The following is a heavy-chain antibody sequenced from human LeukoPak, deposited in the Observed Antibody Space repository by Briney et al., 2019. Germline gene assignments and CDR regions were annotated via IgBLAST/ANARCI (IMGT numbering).Heavy chain of an antibody. V-gene: IGHV3-30*04. CDR2: TSSDGNK. CDR1: GFTLISYT. J-gene: IGHJ4*02. D-gene: IGHD3-16*01. Sequence: GGSLRLSCAVSGFTLISYTMHWVRQAPGERLEWVALTSSDGNKYFADSVQGRFTISRDNSRNTVYLQLTSLRPDDTAVYYCARERGSYALYIDTWGQGTLVTVSS. CDR3: ARERGSYALYIDT.